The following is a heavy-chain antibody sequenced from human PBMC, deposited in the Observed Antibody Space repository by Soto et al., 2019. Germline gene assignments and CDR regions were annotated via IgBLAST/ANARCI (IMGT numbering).Heavy chain of an antibody. D-gene: IGHD6-19*01. CDR2: IFHSGDT. J-gene: IGHJ3*01. CDR3: AYSTGCYRHDV. CDR1: GDSISNSRW. V-gene: IGHV4-4*02. Sequence: QVQLQESGPGLVKPSGTLSLTCAVSGDSISNSRWWTWVRQPPGKGLEWIGDIFHSGDTNYNPSLKXXVFISVDKSQNPFSLKVSSVTAAATAVYYCAYSTGCYRHDVWGQGTLVTVSS.